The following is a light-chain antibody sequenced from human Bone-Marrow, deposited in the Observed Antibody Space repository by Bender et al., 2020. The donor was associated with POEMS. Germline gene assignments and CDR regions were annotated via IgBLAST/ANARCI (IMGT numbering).Light chain of an antibody. CDR3: SSYTSISTLV. J-gene: IGLJ1*01. CDR2: DVS. Sequence: QSALTQPPSASGSPGQSVAISCTGTSSDVGGYNYVSWYQQYPGKAPKLIIYDVSNRPSGVFNRFSGSKSGNTASLTISGLQAEDEADYYCSSYTSISTLVFGTGTKVSVL. V-gene: IGLV2-14*01. CDR1: SSDVGGYNY.